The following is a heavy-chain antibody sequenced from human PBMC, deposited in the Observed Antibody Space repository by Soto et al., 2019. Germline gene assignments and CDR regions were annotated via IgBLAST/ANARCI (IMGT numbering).Heavy chain of an antibody. J-gene: IGHJ4*02. CDR1: GFTFSSSA. CDR2: ISYDGSNK. Sequence: GGSLRLTCAASGFTFSSSAMHRVRQAPGKGLEWVAVISYDGSNKYYADSVKGRFTSSRDNSKNPLYLQMNSLRADDTAVDYCARSPRSLTRFDYWGQGTLVTVAS. V-gene: IGHV3-30-3*01. CDR3: ARSPRSLTRFDY. D-gene: IGHD2-15*01.